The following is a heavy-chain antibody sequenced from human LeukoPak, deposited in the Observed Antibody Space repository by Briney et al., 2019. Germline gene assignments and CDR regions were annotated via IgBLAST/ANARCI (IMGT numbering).Heavy chain of an antibody. CDR2: ISNDGDST. CDR3: AKDPRGYSYGTYFDY. D-gene: IGHD5-18*01. Sequence: GGSLRLSCAASGFTFNSYAMQWVRRAPGKGLEYVSGISNDGDSTYYATSVKGRFIISRDNSKNTLYLQMNSLRAEDTAVYYCAKDPRGYSYGTYFDYWGQGTLVTVSS. V-gene: IGHV3-64*01. CDR1: GFTFNSYA. J-gene: IGHJ4*02.